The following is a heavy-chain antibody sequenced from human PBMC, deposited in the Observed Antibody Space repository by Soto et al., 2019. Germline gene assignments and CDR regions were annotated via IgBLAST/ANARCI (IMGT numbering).Heavy chain of an antibody. Sequence: GESLKISCKGSGYNFTNYWIGWVRQMPGKGLGWMGIIYPGDFDTRYSPSFQGQVTISADKSINTAYLQWSSLTASDTAMYYCARVWEMATVAAFDNWGQGTLVTVSS. CDR3: ARVWEMATVAAFDN. D-gene: IGHD1-26*01. V-gene: IGHV5-51*01. CDR1: GYNFTNYW. CDR2: IYPGDFDT. J-gene: IGHJ4*02.